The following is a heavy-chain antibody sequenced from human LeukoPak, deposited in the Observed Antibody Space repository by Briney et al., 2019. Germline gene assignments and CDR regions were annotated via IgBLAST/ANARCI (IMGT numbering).Heavy chain of an antibody. V-gene: IGHV3-53*01. CDR2: IYSGGST. CDR1: GFTVSSNY. Sequence: PGGSLRLSCAASGFTVSSNYMSWVRQAPGKGLEWVSVIYSGGSTYYADSVKGRFTISRDNSKNTLYLQMNSLRAEDTAVYYCAGGGFSGFGELLFPPGYFDYWGQGTLVTVSS. CDR3: AGGGFSGFGELLFPPGYFDY. D-gene: IGHD3-10*01. J-gene: IGHJ4*02.